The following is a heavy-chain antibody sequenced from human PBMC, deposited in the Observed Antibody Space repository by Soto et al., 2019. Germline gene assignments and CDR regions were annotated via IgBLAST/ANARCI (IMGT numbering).Heavy chain of an antibody. V-gene: IGHV1-69*13. J-gene: IGHJ6*02. D-gene: IGHD3-10*01. CDR2: IIPIFGTA. CDR3: ARDYYGSGSYSAYYYYYGMDV. CDR1: GGTFSSYA. Sequence: VKVSCKASGGTFSSYAISWVRQAPGQGLEWMGGIIPIFGTANYAQKFQGRVTITADKSTSTAYMELSSLRSEDTAVYYCARDYYGSGSYSAYYYYYGMDVWGQGTTVTVSS.